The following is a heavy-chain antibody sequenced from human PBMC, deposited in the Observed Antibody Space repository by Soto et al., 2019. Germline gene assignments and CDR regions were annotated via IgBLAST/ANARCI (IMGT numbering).Heavy chain of an antibody. CDR3: SHRPSIAVVPGGIWIPDYHFDY. J-gene: IGHJ4*02. Sequence: QITLEESGPTLVKPTQTLTLTCTFSGFSLSTFGEGVAWIRQPPGKALEWLALISWDDDQPYSPSLKSTLTLTKDTSKNQVVLTMTSMDPVDTATYYCSHRPSIAVVPGGIWIPDYHFDYCCQGTLVTVSS. CDR2: ISWDDDQ. V-gene: IGHV2-5*02. CDR1: GFSLSTFGEG. D-gene: IGHD2-2*01.